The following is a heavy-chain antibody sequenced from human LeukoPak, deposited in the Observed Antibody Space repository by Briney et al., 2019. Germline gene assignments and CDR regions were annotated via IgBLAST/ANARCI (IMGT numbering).Heavy chain of an antibody. V-gene: IGHV4-34*01. J-gene: IGHJ3*02. CDR2: INHSGSP. D-gene: IGHD5-18*01. CDR3: SLMGVRRHGYRQDDVFDI. Sequence: SQTLSLTCAVYGGSFSGYYWSWIRQPPGKGREWIGEINHSGSPNKNPSRKSRVTILVGTSKNQFSLKLSSVTAADTAVYYCSLMGVRRHGYRQDDVFDIWGQGTMVTVSS. CDR1: GGSFSGYY.